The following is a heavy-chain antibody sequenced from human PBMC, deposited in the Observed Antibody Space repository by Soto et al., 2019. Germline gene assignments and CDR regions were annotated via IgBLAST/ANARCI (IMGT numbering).Heavy chain of an antibody. CDR1: GYTFTSYA. CDR2: INAGNGNT. Sequence: QVQLVQSGAEVQKPGASVKVSCKASGYTFTSYAMHWVRQAPGQRLEWMGWINAGNGNTKYSQKFQGRVTITRDTAASTAYMELSSLRSEDTAVYYCARLGIAAAVLDYYYGMDVWGQGTTVTVSS. D-gene: IGHD6-13*01. J-gene: IGHJ6*02. CDR3: ARLGIAAAVLDYYYGMDV. V-gene: IGHV1-3*01.